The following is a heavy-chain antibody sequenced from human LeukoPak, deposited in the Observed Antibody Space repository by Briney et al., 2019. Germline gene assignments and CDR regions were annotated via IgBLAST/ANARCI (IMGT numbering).Heavy chain of an antibody. CDR3: ARVGAMVRGVITFLWFDP. D-gene: IGHD3-10*01. CDR1: GGSISSGGYS. CDR2: IYHSGST. V-gene: IGHV4-30-2*01. Sequence: SETLSLTCAVSGGSISSGGYSWSWIRQPPGKGLEWIGYIYHSGSTYYNPSLKSRVTISVDRSKNQFSLKLSSVTAADTAVYYCARVGAMVRGVITFLWFDPWGQGTLVTVSS. J-gene: IGHJ5*02.